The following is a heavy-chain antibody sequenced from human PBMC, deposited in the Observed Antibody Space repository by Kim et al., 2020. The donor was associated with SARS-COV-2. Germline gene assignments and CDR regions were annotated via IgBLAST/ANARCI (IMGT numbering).Heavy chain of an antibody. CDR2: INPNSGGT. CDR3: VAPAARYDFWSGYYMSP. J-gene: IGHJ5*02. V-gene: IGHV1-2*02. CDR1: GYTFTGYY. D-gene: IGHD3-3*01. Sequence: ASVKVSCKASGYTFTGYYMHWVRQAPGQGLEWMGWINPNSGGTNYAQKFQGRVTMTRDTSISTAYMELSRLRSDDTAVYYCVAPAARYDFWSGYYMSPWGQGTLVTVSS.